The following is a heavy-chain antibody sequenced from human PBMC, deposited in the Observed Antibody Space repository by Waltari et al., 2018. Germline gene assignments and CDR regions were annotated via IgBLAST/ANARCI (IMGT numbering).Heavy chain of an antibody. D-gene: IGHD3-9*01. V-gene: IGHV3-23*01. J-gene: IGHJ4*02. Sequence: EVQLLESGGGLVQPGGSLRLSCAASGFTFSSYAMSWVRQAPGKGLEWVSAISGSGGSTYYADAVKGRFTIPGDNSKNTLYPQMNSLRAEDTAVYYCAKGRIAGKLRYFDWLLGPIDYWGQGTLVTVSS. CDR2: ISGSGGST. CDR3: AKGRIAGKLRYFDWLLGPIDY. CDR1: GFTFSSYA.